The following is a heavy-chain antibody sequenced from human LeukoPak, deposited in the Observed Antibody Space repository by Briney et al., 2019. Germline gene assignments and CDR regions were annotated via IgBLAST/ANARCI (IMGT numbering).Heavy chain of an antibody. J-gene: IGHJ4*02. V-gene: IGHV1-69*05. D-gene: IGHD3-22*01. CDR1: GGTFSSYA. Sequence: GSSVKVSCKASGGTFSSYAISWVRQAPGQGLEWMGGIIPIFGTANYAQKFQGRVTITTDESTSTAYMELSSLRSEDTAVYYCASGKNYYDSSAQSYWGQGTLVTVSS. CDR2: IIPIFGTA. CDR3: ASGKNYYDSSAQSY.